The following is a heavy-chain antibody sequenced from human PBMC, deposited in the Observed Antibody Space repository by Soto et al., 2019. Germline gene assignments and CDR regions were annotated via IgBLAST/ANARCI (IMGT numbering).Heavy chain of an antibody. CDR2: IIPIFGTA. J-gene: IGHJ4*02. CDR1: GGTFSSYA. Sequence: SVKVSCKASGGTFSSYAISWVRQAPGQGLEWMGGIIPIFGTANYAQKFQGRATITADESTSTAYMELSSLRSEDTAVYYCARQSRMIRYYYDSSGYYPYYFDYWGQGTLVTVSS. CDR3: ARQSRMIRYYYDSSGYYPYYFDY. D-gene: IGHD3-22*01. V-gene: IGHV1-69*13.